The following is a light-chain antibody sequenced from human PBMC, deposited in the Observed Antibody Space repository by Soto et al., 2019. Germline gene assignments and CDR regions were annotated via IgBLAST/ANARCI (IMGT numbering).Light chain of an antibody. CDR3: QQYASLPIT. CDR2: GSS. J-gene: IGKJ5*01. CDR1: QTLSTSY. Sequence: DIVLTQSPGTLSLSPGERATLSCRASQTLSTSYLAWCQQKPGHPPRLLIYGSSSRATGIPDRFSGSGSGTDFTLTISRLEPDDFGVYCCQQYASLPITFGQGTRLEIK. V-gene: IGKV3-20*01.